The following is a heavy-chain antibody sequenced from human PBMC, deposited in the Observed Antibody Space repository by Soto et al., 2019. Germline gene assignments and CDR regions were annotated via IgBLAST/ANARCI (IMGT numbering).Heavy chain of an antibody. Sequence: GGSLRLSCAASGFTFSSYGMHWVRQAPGKWLEWVAFIWHDGGNKFYAESVKGRFTISRDNSKNTLYLQMTSLSAEDTAMYYCARDGDVNTGFGKDYWGQGXLVTVYS. V-gene: IGHV3-33*01. CDR3: ARDGDVNTGFGKDY. J-gene: IGHJ4*02. CDR1: GFTFSSYG. CDR2: IWHDGGNK. D-gene: IGHD3-16*01.